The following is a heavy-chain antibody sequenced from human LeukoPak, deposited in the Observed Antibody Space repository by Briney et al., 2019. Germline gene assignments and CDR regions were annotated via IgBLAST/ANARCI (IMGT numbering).Heavy chain of an antibody. D-gene: IGHD2-15*01. CDR2: IYHSGST. CDR3: ARLLADNWFDP. Sequence: SQTLSLTCAVSGGSVRSGGYSWSWIRQPPGKGLEWIGCIYHSGSTYYNSSLKSRVTVSLDRSKNQLSLRLSSVTAADTAIYYCARLLADNWFDPWGQGTLVTVSS. V-gene: IGHV4-30-2*01. J-gene: IGHJ5*02. CDR1: GGSVRSGGYS.